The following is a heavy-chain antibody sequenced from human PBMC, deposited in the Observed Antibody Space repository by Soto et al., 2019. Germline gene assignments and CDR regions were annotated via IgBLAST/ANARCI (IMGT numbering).Heavy chain of an antibody. V-gene: IGHV4-59*01. D-gene: IGHD3-22*01. J-gene: IGHJ4*02. CDR3: ARDNGREQYYDSSGYWYYFDY. CDR2: IYYSGST. Sequence: SETLSLTCTVSGGSIGSYYWSWIRQPPGKGLEWIGYIYYSGSTNYNPSLKSRVTISVDTSKNQFSLKLSSVTAADTAVYYCARDNGREQYYDSSGYWYYFDYWGQGTLVTVS. CDR1: GGSIGSYY.